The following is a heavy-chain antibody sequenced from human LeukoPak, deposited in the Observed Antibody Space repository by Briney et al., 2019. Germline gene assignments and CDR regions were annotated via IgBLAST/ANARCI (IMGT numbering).Heavy chain of an antibody. CDR1: GFTVSSNY. Sequence: PGGSLRLSCAASGFTVSSNYMSWVRQAPGKGLEWVSVIYSGGSTYYADSVKGRFAISRDNSKNTLYLQMNSLRAEDTAVYYCAKGEQNYYYYYYGMDVWGQGTTVTVSS. CDR3: AKGEQNYYYYYYGMDV. CDR2: IYSGGST. D-gene: IGHD1-26*01. V-gene: IGHV3-53*01. J-gene: IGHJ6*02.